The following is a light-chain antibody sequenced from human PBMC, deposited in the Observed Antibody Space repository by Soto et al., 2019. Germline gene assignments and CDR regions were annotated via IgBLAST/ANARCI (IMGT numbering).Light chain of an antibody. V-gene: IGKV1-39*01. CDR3: QQSYSTPHT. CDR2: AAS. J-gene: IGKJ1*01. Sequence: DIQMTQSPSSLSASVGDRVTITCRASQSISSYLNWYQQKPGKAPKLLIYAASSLQSGVPSRFSGRGSGKNFTLPISRLQPEDFATYYCQQSYSTPHTFGQGTKVEIK. CDR1: QSISSY.